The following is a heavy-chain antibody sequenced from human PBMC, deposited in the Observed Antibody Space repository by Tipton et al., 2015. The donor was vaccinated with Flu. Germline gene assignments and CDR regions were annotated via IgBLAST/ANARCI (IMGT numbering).Heavy chain of an antibody. J-gene: IGHJ5*02. CDR3: ARGGYNYAIYWFDP. Sequence: TLSLTCTVSGGSISSYYWNWTRQSAGKGLEWIGRIQSTGRTNYNPSLRSRVTMSLDASKNQVSLKLTSVTAADTAVYFCARGGYNYAIYWFDPWGQGTLVSVSS. CDR2: IQSTGRT. V-gene: IGHV4-4*07. CDR1: GGSISSYY. D-gene: IGHD5-24*01.